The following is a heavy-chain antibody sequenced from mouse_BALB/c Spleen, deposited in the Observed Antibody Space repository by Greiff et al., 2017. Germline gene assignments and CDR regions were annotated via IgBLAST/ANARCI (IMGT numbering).Heavy chain of an antibody. V-gene: IGHV5-17*02. CDR3: ARGRDYYAMDY. Sequence: EVQVVESGGGLVQPGGSRKLSCAASGFTFSSFGMHWVRQAPEKGLEWVAYISSGSSTIYYADTVKGRFTISRDNPKNTLFLQMTSLRSEDTAMYYCARGRDYYAMDYWGQGTSVTVSS. CDR1: GFTFSSFG. J-gene: IGHJ4*01. CDR2: ISSGSSTI.